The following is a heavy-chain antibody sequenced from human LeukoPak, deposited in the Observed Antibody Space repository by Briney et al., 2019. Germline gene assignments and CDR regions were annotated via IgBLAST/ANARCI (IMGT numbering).Heavy chain of an antibody. CDR3: ATTPPHTSIFGVVSRYPFDY. D-gene: IGHD3-3*01. V-gene: IGHV3-7*01. CDR2: IKQDGGEK. Sequence: GGSLRLSCAASGFTFSSYWMSWVRQAPGKGLEWVAIIKQDGGEKYYVDSVKGRFTISRDNAKNSLYLQMNSLRVEDTAVYYCATTPPHTSIFGVVSRYPFDYRGQGTLVTVSS. CDR1: GFTFSSYW. J-gene: IGHJ4*02.